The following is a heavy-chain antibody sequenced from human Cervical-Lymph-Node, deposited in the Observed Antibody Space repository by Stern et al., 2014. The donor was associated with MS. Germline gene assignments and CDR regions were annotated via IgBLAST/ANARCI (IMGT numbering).Heavy chain of an antibody. CDR1: GFTFRNYA. D-gene: IGHD6-19*01. CDR2: IGVSGGNT. J-gene: IGHJ4*02. Sequence: EMQLVESGGGLVQPGGSLRLSCVASGFTFRNYAMTWVRQAPGQGLEWVSSIGVSGGNTYYADSVKGRFTISRDNSKNTLYLQISSLRAEDTAVYYCAKDGRQWPVPLYFDYWGQGTLVTVSS. CDR3: AKDGRQWPVPLYFDY. V-gene: IGHV3-23*04.